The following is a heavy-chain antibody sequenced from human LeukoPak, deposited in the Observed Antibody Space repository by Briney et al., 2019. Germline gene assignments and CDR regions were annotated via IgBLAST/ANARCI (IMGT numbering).Heavy chain of an antibody. D-gene: IGHD3-22*01. CDR2: ISYSGST. CDR3: ARAPRRSGYYSQYWYFDL. Sequence: SETLSLTCTVSGGSISSYYWSWVRRPPGKGLEWIGYISYSGSTNYNPSLKSRVTILVDTSKNQFSLKLSSVTAADTAVYYCARAPRRSGYYSQYWYFDLWGRGTLVTVSS. CDR1: GGSISSYY. J-gene: IGHJ2*01. V-gene: IGHV4-59*01.